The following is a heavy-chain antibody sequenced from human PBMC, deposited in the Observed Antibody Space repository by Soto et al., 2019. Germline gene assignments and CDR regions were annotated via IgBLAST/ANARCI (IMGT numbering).Heavy chain of an antibody. CDR3: ASGALMFEEYYFYGMDV. CDR2: IWYDGSNK. Sequence: QVQLVESGGGVVQPGRSLRLSCAASGFTFSSYGMHWVRQAPGKGLEWVAVIWYDGSNKYYADSVKGRFTISRDNAKNTLYLQMNSLGAGDTAVYYCASGALMFEEYYFYGMDVWGQWTTVTVSS. J-gene: IGHJ6*02. V-gene: IGHV3-33*01. CDR1: GFTFSSYG. D-gene: IGHD3-10*02.